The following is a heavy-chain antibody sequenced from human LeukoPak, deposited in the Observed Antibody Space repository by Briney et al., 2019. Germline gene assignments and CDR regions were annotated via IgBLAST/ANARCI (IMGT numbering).Heavy chain of an antibody. CDR3: ARDFSYDSSGYYHY. CDR1: GFTFSSYA. Sequence: PGGSLTLSCAASGFTFSSYAMNWVRQAPGKGLEWISSISGSGDNTYYADSVKGRFTISRDNAKNSLYLQMNSLRAEDAAVYYCARDFSYDSSGYYHYWGQGTLVTVSS. J-gene: IGHJ4*02. D-gene: IGHD3-22*01. V-gene: IGHV3-23*01. CDR2: ISGSGDNT.